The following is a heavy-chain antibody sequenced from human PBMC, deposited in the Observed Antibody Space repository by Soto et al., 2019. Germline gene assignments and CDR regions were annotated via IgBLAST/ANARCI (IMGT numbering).Heavy chain of an antibody. Sequence: EVQLLKSGGGLVQPGGSLRLSCAASGFTFSDYSMTWVRQAPGRGLEWVSTLTSRGTTFYADSVKGRFTISRDNSKNTLSLQMHSLRTEDTALYYCAKRATTVPTPGNYFDCWGQGTLVTVSS. CDR2: LTSRGTT. CDR1: GFTFSDYS. CDR3: AKRATTVPTPGNYFDC. V-gene: IGHV3-23*01. D-gene: IGHD2-15*01. J-gene: IGHJ4*02.